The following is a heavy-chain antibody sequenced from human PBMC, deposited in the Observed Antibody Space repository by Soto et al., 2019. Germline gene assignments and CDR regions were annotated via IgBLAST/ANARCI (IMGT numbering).Heavy chain of an antibody. CDR1: RYTFTGYY. J-gene: IGHJ6*02. Sequence: VQSGTEMKTPGASVKVTCKTSRYTFTGYYMHWVRQAPGRGLEWMGWIDPDSGDTNYVQKFQGRVTMTRDTSSATAYLEVSGLRRDDTDIYYCARSHSAYYYYGMDAWGQGTAVSVSS. CDR3: ARSHSAYYYYGMDA. CDR2: IDPDSGDT. V-gene: IGHV1-2*02.